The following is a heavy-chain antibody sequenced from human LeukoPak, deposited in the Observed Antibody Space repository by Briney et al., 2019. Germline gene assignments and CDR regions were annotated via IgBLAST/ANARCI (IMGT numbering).Heavy chain of an antibody. CDR2: IYYSGST. D-gene: IGHD6-19*01. CDR1: GGSISSSTYY. J-gene: IGHJ4*02. CDR3: ARGLAVAGTHVFDY. Sequence: SETLSLTCTVSGGSISSSTYYWGWIRQPPGKGLDWIGSIYYSGSTYYNPSLKSRVTMSVDTSKNQFSLKVGSVTAADTAVYYCARGLAVAGTHVFDYWGQGTLVTVSS. V-gene: IGHV4-39*07.